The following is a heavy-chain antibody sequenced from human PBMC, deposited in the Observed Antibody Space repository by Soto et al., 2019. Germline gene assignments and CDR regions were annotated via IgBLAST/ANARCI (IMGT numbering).Heavy chain of an antibody. V-gene: IGHV4-34*01. Sequence: SETLSLTCAVYGGSFSGYYWSWIRQPPGKGLEWIGEIDHSGSTNYNPSLESRVTMSVDTSKNQFSLKVSSVTAADTGVYFCARVSSTWHLLPDSWGQGTQVTVSS. J-gene: IGHJ4*02. D-gene: IGHD6-13*01. CDR1: GGSFSGYY. CDR2: IDHSGST. CDR3: ARVSSTWHLLPDS.